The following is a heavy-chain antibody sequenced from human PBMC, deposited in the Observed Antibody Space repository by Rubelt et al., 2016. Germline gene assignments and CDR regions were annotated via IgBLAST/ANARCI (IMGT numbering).Heavy chain of an antibody. Sequence: ISSSSYYWGWIRQPPGKGLEWIGSIYYSGSTYYNPSLKSRVTISVDTSKNQFSLKLSSVTAADTAVYYCARDTLDYGDYVLDYWGQGTLVTVSS. J-gene: IGHJ4*02. CDR1: ISSSSYY. V-gene: IGHV4-39*07. D-gene: IGHD4-17*01. CDR2: IYYSGST. CDR3: ARDTLDYGDYVLDY.